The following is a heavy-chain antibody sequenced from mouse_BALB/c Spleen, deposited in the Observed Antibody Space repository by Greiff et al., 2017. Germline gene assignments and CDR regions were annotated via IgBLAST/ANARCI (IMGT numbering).Heavy chain of an antibody. CDR1: GFTFSSYG. CDR2: INSNGGST. CDR3: ARDGGYGAMDY. D-gene: IGHD2-2*01. V-gene: IGHV5-6-3*01. Sequence: EVKLVESGGGLVQPGGSLKLSCAASGFTFSSYGMSWVRQTPDKRLELVATINSNGGSTYYPDSVKGRFTISRDNAKNTLYLQMSSLKSEDTAMYYCARDGGYGAMDYWGQGTSVTVSS. J-gene: IGHJ4*01.